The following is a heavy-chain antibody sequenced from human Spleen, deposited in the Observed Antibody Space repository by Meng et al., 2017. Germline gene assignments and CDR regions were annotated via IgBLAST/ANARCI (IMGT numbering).Heavy chain of an antibody. J-gene: IGHJ4*02. CDR3: ARGYSGSGSYFDQ. CDR2: IYTSGST. D-gene: IGHD3-10*01. V-gene: IGHV4-4*07. Sequence: SETLSLTCTVSGSSISSDYYWSWIRQPAGKGLEWIGRIYTSGSTNYNPSLNSRVTISIDTSKNQFSLKLTSVTAADTAVYYCARGYSGSGSYFDQWGQGTPVTVSS. CDR1: GSSISSDYY.